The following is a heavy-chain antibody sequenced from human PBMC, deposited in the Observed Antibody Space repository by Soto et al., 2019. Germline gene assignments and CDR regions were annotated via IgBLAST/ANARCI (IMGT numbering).Heavy chain of an antibody. D-gene: IGHD2-2*01. Sequence: QVQLVQSGAEVENPGASVKVSCKASGYTFTNYAVHWVRQAPGKRLEWMGWINAGNGNTRYSQKFQGRVTITRYTSARTAYMELISLRSEDTAVYYCARGHLAVVPVASWYFYMDVWGTGTTVTVSS. CDR3: ARGHLAVVPVASWYFYMDV. CDR2: INAGNGNT. V-gene: IGHV1-3*01. CDR1: GYTFTNYA. J-gene: IGHJ6*03.